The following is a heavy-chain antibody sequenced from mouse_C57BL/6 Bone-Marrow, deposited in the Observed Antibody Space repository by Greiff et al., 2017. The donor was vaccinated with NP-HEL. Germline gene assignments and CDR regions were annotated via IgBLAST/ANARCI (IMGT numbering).Heavy chain of an antibody. V-gene: IGHV3-6*01. CDR1: GYSITSGYY. J-gene: IGHJ1*03. Sequence: EVQLQESGPGLVKPSQSLSLTCSVTGYSITSGYYWNWIRQFPGNKLEWMGYISYDGSNNYNPSLKNRISITRDTSKNQFFLKLNSVTTEDTATYYCARERITTVVATYWYFDVWGTGTTVTVSS. CDR3: ARERITTVVATYWYFDV. D-gene: IGHD1-1*01. CDR2: ISYDGSN.